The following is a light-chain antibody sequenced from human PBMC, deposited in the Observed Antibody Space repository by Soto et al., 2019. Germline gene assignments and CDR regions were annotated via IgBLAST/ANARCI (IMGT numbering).Light chain of an antibody. CDR2: DVS. CDR3: CSYAGSYTWG. Sequence: QSALTQPRSVSGSPGQSVTISCTGTSSDVGGYNFVSWYQQHPGKAPKLMIYDVSKRPSGVPDRFSGSKSGNPASLTISGLQAEDEADYYCCSYAGSYTWGFGTGTKLTVL. J-gene: IGLJ1*01. CDR1: SSDVGGYNF. V-gene: IGLV2-11*01.